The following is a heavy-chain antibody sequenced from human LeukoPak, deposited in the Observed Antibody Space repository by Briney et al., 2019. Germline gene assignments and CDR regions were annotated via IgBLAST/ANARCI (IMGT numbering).Heavy chain of an antibody. Sequence: GGFLRLSCAASGFTFSSYSMIWVRQAPGKGLEWVSYISSTSSTTYYADSVKGRFTISRDNAKNSLYLQMNSLRAEDTAVYYCTSLKDDCSGGSCSLTPLDYWGQGTLVTVSS. CDR1: GFTFSSYS. V-gene: IGHV3-48*01. J-gene: IGHJ4*02. D-gene: IGHD2-15*01. CDR3: TSLKDDCSGGSCSLTPLDY. CDR2: ISSTSSTT.